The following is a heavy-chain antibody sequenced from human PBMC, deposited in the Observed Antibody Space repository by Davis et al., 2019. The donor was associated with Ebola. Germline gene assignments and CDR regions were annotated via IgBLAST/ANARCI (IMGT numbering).Heavy chain of an antibody. D-gene: IGHD3-3*01. CDR2: ISSSGST. Sequence: MPGGSLRLSCTVSGGSISSYYWSWIRQPPGKELEWIGYISSSGSTNYNPSLKSRVTISVDTSKNQFSLKLSSVTAADTAVYYCARASITMFGVLFIEGIFDYWGQGTLVTVSS. V-gene: IGHV4-59*01. CDR3: ARASITMFGVLFIEGIFDY. J-gene: IGHJ4*02. CDR1: GGSISSYY.